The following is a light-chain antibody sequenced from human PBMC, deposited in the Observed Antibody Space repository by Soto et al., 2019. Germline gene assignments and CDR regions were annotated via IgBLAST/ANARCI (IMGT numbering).Light chain of an antibody. Sequence: ETVLTQSPATLSLSPGESATLSCRASQSVSDYLAWYQQKPGQAPRPLIYDSTNRATGIPARFSGSGSGTDFTLTISSLEPEDFAVYFCQQRGNWPFTFGPGTKVDIK. J-gene: IGKJ3*01. V-gene: IGKV3-11*01. CDR1: QSVSDY. CDR2: DST. CDR3: QQRGNWPFT.